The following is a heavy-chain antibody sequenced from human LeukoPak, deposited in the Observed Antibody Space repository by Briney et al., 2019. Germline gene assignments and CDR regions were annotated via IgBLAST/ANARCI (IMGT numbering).Heavy chain of an antibody. V-gene: IGHV4-59*01. J-gene: IGHJ3*02. D-gene: IGHD1-14*01. Sequence: SETLSLTCTVSGGSISSYYWSWIRQPPGKGLEWIGYIYYSGSTNYNPSLKSRVAISVDTSKNQFSLKLSSVTAADTAVYYCARDSSGYRNDAFDIWGQGTMVTVSS. CDR3: ARDSSGYRNDAFDI. CDR1: GGSISSYY. CDR2: IYYSGST.